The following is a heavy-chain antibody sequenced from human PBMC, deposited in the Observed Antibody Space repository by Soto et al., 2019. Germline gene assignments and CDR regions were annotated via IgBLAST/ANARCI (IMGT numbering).Heavy chain of an antibody. J-gene: IGHJ4*02. CDR2: ISYDASNK. CDR1: GFSFSSYA. CDR3: ANDLWPDRGSGSALEY. Sequence: QVQLVESGGGVVQPGGSLRVSCAASGFSFSSYAMHWVRQAPGKGLERVSGISYDASNKYYADSVKGRFTVSRDNSKNTLYLKMTSLRFEDTAGYHCANDLWPDRGSGSALEYWGQGTLVTVSS. D-gene: IGHD6-19*01. V-gene: IGHV3-30*18.